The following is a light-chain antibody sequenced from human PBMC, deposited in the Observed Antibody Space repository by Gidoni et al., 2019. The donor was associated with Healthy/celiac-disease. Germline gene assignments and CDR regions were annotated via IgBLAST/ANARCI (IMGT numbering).Light chain of an antibody. CDR1: QSVSSY. V-gene: IGKV3-11*01. CDR3: QQRSNWYT. Sequence: EIVLKQSPATLSLSPGERATLSCRASQSVSSYLAWYQQKPGQAPRLLIYHASNRATGIPARFSGSGSGTDFTLTISSLEPEDFAVYYCQQRSNWYTFGQGTKLEIK. J-gene: IGKJ2*01. CDR2: HAS.